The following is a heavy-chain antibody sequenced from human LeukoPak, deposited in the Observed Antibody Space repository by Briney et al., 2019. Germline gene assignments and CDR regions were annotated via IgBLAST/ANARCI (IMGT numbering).Heavy chain of an antibody. CDR1: GFTFSSYA. D-gene: IGHD4-11*01. J-gene: IGHJ6*02. V-gene: IGHV3-23*01. CDR3: AKVNYVRPQYYYYYGMDV. Sequence: PGGSLRLSCAASGFTFSSYAMSWVRQAPGKGLEWVSAISGSGGSTYYADSVKGRFTISRDNSKNTLYLQMNSLRAEDTAVYYCAKVNYVRPQYYYYYGMDVWGQGTTVTVSS. CDR2: ISGSGGST.